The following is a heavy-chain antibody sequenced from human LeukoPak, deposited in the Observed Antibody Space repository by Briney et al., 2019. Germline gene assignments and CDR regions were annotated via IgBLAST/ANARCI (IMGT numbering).Heavy chain of an antibody. CDR3: ARGQSGIQLQAHHGMDV. Sequence: SQTLSLTCAVSGGSISSGGYSWSWIRQPPGKGLEWIGYIYHSGSTYYNPSLKSPVPISVDRSKNQFSLTLSSVTAADTPVHYCARGQSGIQLQAHHGMDVWGKGTTVTVSS. CDR2: IYHSGST. J-gene: IGHJ6*04. D-gene: IGHD5-18*01. CDR1: GGSISSGGYS. V-gene: IGHV4-30-2*01.